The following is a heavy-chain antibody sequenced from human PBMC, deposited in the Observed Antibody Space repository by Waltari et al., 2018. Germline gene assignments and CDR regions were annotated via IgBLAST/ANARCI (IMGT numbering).Heavy chain of an antibody. CDR2: ISSGGGPT. D-gene: IGHD5-12*01. CDR1: GFTFSTDG. J-gene: IGHJ4*02. CDR3: AKDIVAAIWAFDH. V-gene: IGHV3-23*03. Sequence: EVQLVESGGGLFHPGGSLRLSCAASGFTFSTDGMAWVRQAPGKGLEWVSGISSGGGPTYYADSVKGRFTISRDDSKNTLFLQMDSLRAEDTAIYYCAKDIVAAIWAFDHWGQGALVTVSS.